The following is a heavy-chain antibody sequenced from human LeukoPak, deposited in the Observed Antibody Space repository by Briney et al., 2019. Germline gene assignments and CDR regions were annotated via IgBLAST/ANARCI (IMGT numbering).Heavy chain of an antibody. V-gene: IGHV4-39*01. CDR3: ARQFLLYYFDF. J-gene: IGHJ4*02. CDR2: IYYTEST. CDR1: GGSLSTSSYY. D-gene: IGHD2/OR15-2a*01. Sequence: SETLSLTCTVSGGSLSTSSYYWGWIRQPPGKGLEWIASIYYTESTYYNPSLKSRVTISVDTSKNQFSLKLSSVTAADTAVYYCARQFLLYYFDFWGQGTLVTVSS.